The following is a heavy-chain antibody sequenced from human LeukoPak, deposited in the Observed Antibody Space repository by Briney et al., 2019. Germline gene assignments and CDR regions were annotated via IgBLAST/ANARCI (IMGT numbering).Heavy chain of an antibody. CDR1: GLRFRSFL. V-gene: IGHV3-7*01. CDR3: ARERDGRFFDY. D-gene: IGHD5-24*01. CDR2: INQDGSEK. J-gene: IGHJ4*02. Sequence: GGSLRLSCAVSGLRFRSFLMSWVRQAPGKGLEWVANINQDGSEKYFVDSVRGRFTISRDNSKNSLHLQMNTLRAEDTAVYYCARERDGRFFDYWGQGTLVTVSS.